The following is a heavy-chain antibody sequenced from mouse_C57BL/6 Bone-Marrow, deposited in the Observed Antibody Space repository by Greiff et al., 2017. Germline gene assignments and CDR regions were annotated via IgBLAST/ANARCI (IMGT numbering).Heavy chain of an antibody. V-gene: IGHV1-81*01. CDR2: IYPRSGNT. J-gene: IGHJ3*01. CDR3: ARRRLKPWFAY. CDR1: GYTFTSYG. D-gene: IGHD3-2*02. Sequence: QVQLKESGAELARPGASVKLSCKASGYTFTSYGISWVKQRTGQGLEWIGEIYPRSGNTYYNEKFKGKATLTADKSSSTAYMELRSLTSEDSAVYFCARRRLKPWFAYWGQGTLVTVSA.